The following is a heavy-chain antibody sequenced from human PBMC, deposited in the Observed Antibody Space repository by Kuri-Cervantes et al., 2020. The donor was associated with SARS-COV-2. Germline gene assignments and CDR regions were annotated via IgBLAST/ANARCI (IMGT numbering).Heavy chain of an antibody. J-gene: IGHJ3*02. D-gene: IGHD6-13*01. CDR2: ISYDGSNK. Sequence: GESLKISCAASGFTFSSFAMHWVRQAPGKRLEWVAVISYDGSNKYYADSVKGRFTISRDNSKNTLYLQMNSLRAEDTAVYYCARDAQLVDAFDIWGQGTMVTVSS. V-gene: IGHV3-30-3*01. CDR1: GFTFSSFA. CDR3: ARDAQLVDAFDI.